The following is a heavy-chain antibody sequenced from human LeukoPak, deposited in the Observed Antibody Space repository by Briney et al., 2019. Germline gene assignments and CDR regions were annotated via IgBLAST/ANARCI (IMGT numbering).Heavy chain of an antibody. J-gene: IGHJ6*03. CDR1: GYTFTSYD. Sequence: GASVKVSCKASGYTFTSYDSNWVRQATGQGLEWMGCMNTNSGNTGYAQKFQGRVTITRSTSISTAYMELSSLRSEDTAVYYCARGRLVTRYYYYYMDVWGKGTTVTVSS. CDR3: ARGRLVTRYYYYYMDV. D-gene: IGHD5-18*01. CDR2: MNTNSGNT. V-gene: IGHV1-8*03.